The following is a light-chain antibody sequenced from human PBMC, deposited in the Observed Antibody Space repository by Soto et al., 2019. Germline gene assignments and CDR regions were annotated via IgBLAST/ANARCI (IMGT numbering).Light chain of an antibody. V-gene: IGKV1-39*01. CDR2: DAS. Sequence: DIQLTQSPSFLSASVGDRVTITCRASQGISTYLNWYQKKPGKAPNLLIYDASRLQSGVPSRFSGSGGGTDFTLSISSVQPEDFATYFCQQSYMDPITFGQGTRLEI. CDR3: QQSYMDPIT. CDR1: QGISTY. J-gene: IGKJ5*01.